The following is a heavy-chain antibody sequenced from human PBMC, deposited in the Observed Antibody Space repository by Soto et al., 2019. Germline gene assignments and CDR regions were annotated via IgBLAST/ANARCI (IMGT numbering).Heavy chain of an antibody. Sequence: QVQLVQSGAELKKPGSSVNVSCAASGGTFKTYTINWVRQAPGQGLEWIGQIIPMDDSANYAQRFQGRVTISADKSTNIAYMELSGLRSEDTALYYCATWRTYSGSYCSDYWGQGTLVSVSS. CDR1: GGTFKTYT. D-gene: IGHD1-26*01. CDR2: IIPMDDSA. V-gene: IGHV1-69*06. J-gene: IGHJ4*02. CDR3: ATWRTYSGSYCSDY.